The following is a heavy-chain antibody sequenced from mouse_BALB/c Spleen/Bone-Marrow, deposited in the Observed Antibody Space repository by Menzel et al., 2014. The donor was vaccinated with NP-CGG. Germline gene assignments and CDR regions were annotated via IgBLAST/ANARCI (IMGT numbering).Heavy chain of an antibody. CDR1: GFNIKDYY. D-gene: IGHD1-1*01. J-gene: IGHJ2*01. V-gene: IGHV14-1*02. Sequence: DVHLVESGAEFVRPGALVKLSCNASGFNIKDYYMHWVKQRPEQGLEWIGWIDPENGNTIYDPKFPGKASITADTSSNTAYLQLSSLTSEDTAVYYCTRWVYYGSSFFDYWSQGTTLTVSS. CDR3: TRWVYYGSSFFDY. CDR2: IDPENGNT.